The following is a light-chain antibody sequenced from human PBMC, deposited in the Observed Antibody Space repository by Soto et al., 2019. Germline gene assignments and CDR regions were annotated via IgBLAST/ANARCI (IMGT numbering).Light chain of an antibody. J-gene: IGLJ3*02. CDR3: SSYAGINFWV. CDR2: EVS. V-gene: IGLV2-8*01. Sequence: QSALTQPPSASGSPGQSVTISCTGTSSDVGGYNYVSWYQQHPGKAPKLMIYEVSKRPSGVPDRFSGSKSGNTASLTVSGLQAEDEADHYCSSYAGINFWVFGGGTKLTVL. CDR1: SSDVGGYNY.